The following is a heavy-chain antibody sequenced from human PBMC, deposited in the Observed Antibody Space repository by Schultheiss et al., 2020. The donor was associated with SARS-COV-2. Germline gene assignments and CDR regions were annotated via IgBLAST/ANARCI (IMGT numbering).Heavy chain of an antibody. CDR1: GFTFSSYG. Sequence: GGSLRLSCAASGFTFSSYGMHWVRQAPGKGLEWVAVIWYDGSNKYYADSVKGRFTISRDNSKNTLYLQMNSLRAEDTAVYYCAKDRRRAFYSSDFDYWGQGALVTVSS. CDR2: IWYDGSNK. D-gene: IGHD6-19*01. CDR3: AKDRRRAFYSSDFDY. J-gene: IGHJ4*02. V-gene: IGHV3-33*06.